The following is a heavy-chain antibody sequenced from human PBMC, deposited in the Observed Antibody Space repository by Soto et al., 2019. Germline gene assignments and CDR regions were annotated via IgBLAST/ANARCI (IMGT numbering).Heavy chain of an antibody. CDR3: ARDLSLRRWSPHSITGPTYGMDV. J-gene: IGHJ6*02. Sequence: ASVKVSCKASGYTFTSYGISWVRQAPGQGLEWMGWISAYNGNTNYAQKLQGRVTMTTDTSTSTAYMELRSLRSDDTAVYYCARDLSLRRWSPHSITGPTYGMDVWGQGTTVTVSS. CDR1: GYTFTSYG. CDR2: ISAYNGNT. D-gene: IGHD1-20*01. V-gene: IGHV1-18*04.